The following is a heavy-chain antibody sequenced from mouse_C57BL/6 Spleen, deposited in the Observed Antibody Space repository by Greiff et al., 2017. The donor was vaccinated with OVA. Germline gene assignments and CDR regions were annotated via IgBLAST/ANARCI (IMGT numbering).Heavy chain of an antibody. CDR1: GFTFSSYA. V-gene: IGHV5-4*01. J-gene: IGHJ3*01. Sequence: DVMLVESGGGLVKPGGSLKLSCAASGFTFSSYAMSWVRQTPEKRLEWVATISDGGSYTYYPDNVKGRFTISRDNAKNNLYLQMSHLKSEDTAMYYCARDSYYGSSYEAWFAYWGQGTLVTVSA. CDR3: ARDSYYGSSYEAWFAY. CDR2: ISDGGSYT. D-gene: IGHD1-1*01.